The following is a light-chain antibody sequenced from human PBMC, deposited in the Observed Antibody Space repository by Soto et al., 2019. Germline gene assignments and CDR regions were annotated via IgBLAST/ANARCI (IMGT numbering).Light chain of an antibody. CDR2: AAS. Sequence: DTQLPQSPSFLSASVGGRVTITCRASQDVSRSLGWYQQKAGKATKLLISAASTLHSGVPSRFSGSGSDTDFTLTISNLQPEDFATYYCQQLWTYPLTFGGGTKVDI. CDR3: QQLWTYPLT. CDR1: QDVSRS. J-gene: IGKJ4*01. V-gene: IGKV1-9*01.